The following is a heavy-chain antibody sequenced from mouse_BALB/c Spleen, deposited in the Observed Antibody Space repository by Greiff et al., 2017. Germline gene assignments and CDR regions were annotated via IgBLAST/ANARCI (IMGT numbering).Heavy chain of an antibody. D-gene: IGHD2-3*01. J-gene: IGHJ2*01. CDR2: ISSGSSTI. CDR3: ARDGFDY. CDR1: GFTFSSFG. Sequence: EVQLVESGGGLVQPGGSRKLSCAASGFTFSSFGMHWVRQAPEKGLEWVAYISSGSSTIYYADTVKGRFTISRDNPKNTLFLQMTSLRSEDTAMYYCARDGFDYWGQGTTLTVSS. V-gene: IGHV5-17*02.